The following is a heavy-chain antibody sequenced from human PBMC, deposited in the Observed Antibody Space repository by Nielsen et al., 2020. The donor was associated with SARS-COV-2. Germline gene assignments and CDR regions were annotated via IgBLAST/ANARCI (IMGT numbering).Heavy chain of an antibody. CDR1: GGSISSGDYY. D-gene: IGHD5-24*01. CDR3: ARDHVGDMATS. CDR2: IYYSGST. J-gene: IGHJ5*02. V-gene: IGHV4-30-4*01. Sequence: SETLSLTCTVSGGSISSGDYYWSRIRQPPGKGLEWIGYIYYSGSTYYNPSLKSRVSISIDTSLNLFSLRLNSVTAADTASYYCARDHVGDMATSWGQGTLVTVSS.